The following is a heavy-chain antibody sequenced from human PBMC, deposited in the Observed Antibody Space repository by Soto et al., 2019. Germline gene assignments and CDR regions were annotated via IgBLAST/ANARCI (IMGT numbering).Heavy chain of an antibody. J-gene: IGHJ2*01. CDR3: ARGHSSGWYYWYFDL. CDR2: ISSSSSYI. D-gene: IGHD6-19*01. Sequence: EVQLVESGGGLVKPGGSLRLSCAASGFTFRSYSMNWVRQAPGKGLEWVSSISSSSSYIYYADSVKGRFTISRDNAKNSLYLQMNSLRAEDTAVYYCARGHSSGWYYWYFDLWGRGTLVTVSS. V-gene: IGHV3-21*01. CDR1: GFTFRSYS.